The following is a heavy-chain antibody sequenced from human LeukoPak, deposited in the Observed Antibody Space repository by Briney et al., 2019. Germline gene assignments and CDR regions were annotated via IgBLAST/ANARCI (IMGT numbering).Heavy chain of an antibody. CDR2: INPNSGGT. CDR1: GYTFTGYY. Sequence: ASVKVSCKASGYTFTGYYMHWVRQAPGQGPEWLGWINPNSGGTNYAQKFRGRVTMTRDTSISTVYMELSRLRSDDTAVYYCARDSDSPQYYYGMDVWGQRTTVTVSS. V-gene: IGHV1-2*02. J-gene: IGHJ6*02. CDR3: ARDSDSPQYYYGMDV. D-gene: IGHD1-26*01.